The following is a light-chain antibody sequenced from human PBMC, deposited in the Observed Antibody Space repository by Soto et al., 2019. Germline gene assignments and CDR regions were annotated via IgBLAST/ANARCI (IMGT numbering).Light chain of an antibody. Sequence: LLTQSPGTLSLSPGDSAVLSWGGSQSVSSSYLAWYKQRTGQAPRLLIFGESPRATGIPDRLSGSGSGTEFTLTISRLKPDDFATYYCQQYSTYTLTFGGGTKVDIK. V-gene: IGKV3-20*01. CDR1: QSVSSSY. CDR2: GES. J-gene: IGKJ4*01. CDR3: QQYSTYTLT.